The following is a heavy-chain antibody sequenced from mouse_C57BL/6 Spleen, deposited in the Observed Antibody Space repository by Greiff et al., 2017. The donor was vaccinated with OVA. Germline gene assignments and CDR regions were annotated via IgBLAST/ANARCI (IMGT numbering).Heavy chain of an antibody. J-gene: IGHJ2*01. V-gene: IGHV5-4*03. CDR2: ISDGGSYT. Sequence: EVMLVESGGGLVKPGGSLKLSCAASGFTFSSYAMSWVRQTPEKRLEWVATISDGGSYTYYPDNVKGRFTISRDNAKNNLYLQMSHLKSEDTAMYYCARFLLQGVSPGYFDYWGQGTTLTVSS. CDR1: GFTFSSYA. D-gene: IGHD1-1*01. CDR3: ARFLLQGVSPGYFDY.